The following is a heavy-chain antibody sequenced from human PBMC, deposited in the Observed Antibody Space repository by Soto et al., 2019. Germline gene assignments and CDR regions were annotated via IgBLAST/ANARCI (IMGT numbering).Heavy chain of an antibody. Sequence: GGSLRLSCAASGFTFSSYWMSWVRQAPGKGLEWVANIKQDGSEKYYVDSVKGRFTISRDNAKNSLYLQMNSLRAEDTAVYYCAREWVWAINPIYYYYYGMDVWGQGTTVTVSS. CDR2: IKQDGSEK. CDR1: GFTFSSYW. V-gene: IGHV3-7*05. D-gene: IGHD3-16*01. J-gene: IGHJ6*02. CDR3: AREWVWAINPIYYYYYGMDV.